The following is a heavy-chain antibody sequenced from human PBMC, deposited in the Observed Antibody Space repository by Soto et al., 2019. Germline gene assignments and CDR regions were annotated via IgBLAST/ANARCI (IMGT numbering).Heavy chain of an antibody. CDR3: ARHVNGYDPAVF. D-gene: IGHD5-12*01. J-gene: IGHJ4*02. CDR2: IYYSGRT. CDR1: GSSLSSYY. Sequence: PSETLSLTCSVSGSSLSSYYWSWIRQPPGKGLEWIGYIYYSGRTDYNPSLKSRVTISVDTSKNQFSLKLRSVTAADTAVYYCARHVNGYDPAVFWGLGTLVTVSS. V-gene: IGHV4-59*08.